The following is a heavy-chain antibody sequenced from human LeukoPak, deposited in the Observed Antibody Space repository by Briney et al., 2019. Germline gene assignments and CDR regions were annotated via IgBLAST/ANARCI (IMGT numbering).Heavy chain of an antibody. CDR2: IFPSGIT. Sequence: SETLSHTCTVSGASIRSYYWSGLRQPAGKGLEWIGRIFPSGITNYNPSLESRVTMSVDTSKNQFSLNLKSVTAADTAVYYCAKEGAAPGPDFDYWGQGILVIVSS. V-gene: IGHV4-4*07. J-gene: IGHJ4*02. D-gene: IGHD6-13*01. CDR1: GASIRSYY. CDR3: AKEGAAPGPDFDY.